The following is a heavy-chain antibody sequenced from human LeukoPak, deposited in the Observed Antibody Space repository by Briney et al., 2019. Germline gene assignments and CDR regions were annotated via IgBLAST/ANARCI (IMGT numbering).Heavy chain of an antibody. V-gene: IGHV4-4*07. Sequence: PSEILSLTCTVSNGSISIYYWSWVRQPAGKGLEWIGRISASGSTNYNPSLKSRVTMSVDTSKNQFSLKLSSVTAADTAVYYCAREITVTRPFDYWGQGTLVTVSS. CDR3: AREITVTRPFDY. D-gene: IGHD4-17*01. J-gene: IGHJ4*02. CDR2: ISASGST. CDR1: NGSISIYY.